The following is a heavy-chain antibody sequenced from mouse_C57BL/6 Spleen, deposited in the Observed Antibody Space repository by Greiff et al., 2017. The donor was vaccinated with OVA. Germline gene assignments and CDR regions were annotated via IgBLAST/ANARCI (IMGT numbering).Heavy chain of an antibody. CDR1: GYTFTSYW. CDR2: IDPNSGGT. V-gene: IGHV1-72*01. CDR3: ARDGTELGRYWYFDV. Sequence: QVHVKQPGAELVKPGASVKLSCKASGYTFTSYWMHWVKQRPGRGLEWIGRIDPNSGGTKYNEKFKSKATLTVDKPSSTAYMQLSSLTSEDSAVYYCARDGTELGRYWYFDVWGTGTTVTVSS. D-gene: IGHD4-1*01. J-gene: IGHJ1*03.